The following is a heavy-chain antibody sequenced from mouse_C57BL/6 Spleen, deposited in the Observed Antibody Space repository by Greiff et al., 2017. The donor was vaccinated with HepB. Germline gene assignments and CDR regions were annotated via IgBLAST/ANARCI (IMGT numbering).Heavy chain of an antibody. CDR3: ASGWLLLFAY. J-gene: IGHJ3*01. Sequence: EVMLVESGGGLVQPGGSLKLSCAASGFTFSDYYMYWVRQTPEKRLEWVAYISNGGGSTYYPATVKGRFTISRDNAKNTLYLQMSRLKSEDTAMYYCASGWLLLFAYWGQGTLVTVSA. V-gene: IGHV5-12*01. CDR1: GFTFSDYY. D-gene: IGHD2-3*01. CDR2: ISNGGGST.